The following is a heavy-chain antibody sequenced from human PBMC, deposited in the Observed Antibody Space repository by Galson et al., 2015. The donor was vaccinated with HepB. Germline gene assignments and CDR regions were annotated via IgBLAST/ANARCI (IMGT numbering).Heavy chain of an antibody. CDR3: AKAILYYDILTGYPLTYYFDY. D-gene: IGHD3-9*01. J-gene: IGHJ4*02. V-gene: IGHV3-23*01. CDR1: GFTFSSYA. Sequence: SLRLSCAASGFTFSSYAMSWVRQAPGKGLEWVSAISGSGGSTYYADSVKGRFTISRDNSKNTLYLQMNSLRAEDTAVYYCAKAILYYDILTGYPLTYYFDYWGQGTLVTVSS. CDR2: ISGSGGST.